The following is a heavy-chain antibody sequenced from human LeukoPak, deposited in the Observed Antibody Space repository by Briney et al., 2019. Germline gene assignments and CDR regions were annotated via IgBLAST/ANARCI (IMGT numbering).Heavy chain of an antibody. Sequence: ASVKVSCKASGYTFTNHAINWVRQAPGQGLEYMGWIDTNTGNPTYAQAFTGRIVFSLGTSVSTAYLDIRSLKAEDTAVYFCARRSMVQHLDVWGKGTTVIVSS. D-gene: IGHD3-10*01. CDR3: ARRSMVQHLDV. J-gene: IGHJ6*04. CDR1: GYTFTNHA. CDR2: IDTNTGNP. V-gene: IGHV7-4-1*02.